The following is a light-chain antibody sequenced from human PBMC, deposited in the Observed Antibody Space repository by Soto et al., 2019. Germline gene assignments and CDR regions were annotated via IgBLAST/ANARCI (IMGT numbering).Light chain of an antibody. CDR3: QQRSNWPPRNT. Sequence: EIVLTQSPATLSLSPGERATLSCRASQSVSSYLAWYQQKPGQAPRLLIYDASNRATGIPARFSGSGSGTDFTLTISSLEREDFAVYYCQQRSNWPPRNTFGQGTKLEIK. V-gene: IGKV3-11*01. CDR1: QSVSSY. J-gene: IGKJ2*01. CDR2: DAS.